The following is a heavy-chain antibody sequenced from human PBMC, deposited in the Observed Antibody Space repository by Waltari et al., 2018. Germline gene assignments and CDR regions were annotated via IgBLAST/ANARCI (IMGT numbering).Heavy chain of an antibody. CDR2: IYTSGST. CDR3: ARTDFWSGYSYYFDY. CDR1: GGSISSYY. J-gene: IGHJ4*02. Sequence: QVQLQESGPGLVKPSETLSLTCTVSGGSISSYYWSWIRQPAGKGLEWIGRIYTSGSTNYNPSLKSRVTMSVDTSKNQFSLKLSSVTAADTAVYYCARTDFWSGYSYYFDYWGQGTLVTVSS. V-gene: IGHV4-4*07. D-gene: IGHD3-3*01.